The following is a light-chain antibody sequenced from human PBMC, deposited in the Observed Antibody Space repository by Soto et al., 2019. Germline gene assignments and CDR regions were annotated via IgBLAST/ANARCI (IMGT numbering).Light chain of an antibody. CDR3: LQDKNYSWT. CDR1: QAIRND. V-gene: IGKV1-6*01. CDR2: SAS. J-gene: IGKJ1*01. Sequence: AIQMTQSPSSLSASVGDRVTISCRASQAIRNDLGWYQPKPGKAPNLMIYSASSLESGVPSRFTGSGSGPDFTLTISCLKPEDCATDSCLQDKNYSWTFGQGTKVQI.